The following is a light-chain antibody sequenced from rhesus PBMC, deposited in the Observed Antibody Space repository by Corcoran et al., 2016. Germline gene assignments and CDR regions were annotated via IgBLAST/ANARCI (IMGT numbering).Light chain of an antibody. CDR1: QSVSNN. J-gene: IGKJ4*01. Sequence: IVMTQSPATLSLSPGERATLSCRASQSVSNNLAWYLQIPGQAPRLLIYDASNRATGSPHRFRGSGSGTDFTLTISSLEPEDFGVYYCQQESNWPLTFGGGTKVDFK. CDR3: QQESNWPLT. CDR2: DAS. V-gene: IGKV3-35*01.